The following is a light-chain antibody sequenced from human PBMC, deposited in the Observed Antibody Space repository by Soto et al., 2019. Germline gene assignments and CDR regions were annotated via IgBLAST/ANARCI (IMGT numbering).Light chain of an antibody. CDR2: DAS. J-gene: IGKJ4*01. V-gene: IGKV3-11*01. CDR3: QQRSNWPPLT. CDR1: QSVSSD. Sequence: EIVLTQSPATLSLSPGERATFSCMASQSVSSDLVWYQQKPGQAPRLLIYDASNRATGIPARFSGSGSGTDFTLTISSLEPEDFAVYYCQQRSNWPPLTFGGGTKVDIK.